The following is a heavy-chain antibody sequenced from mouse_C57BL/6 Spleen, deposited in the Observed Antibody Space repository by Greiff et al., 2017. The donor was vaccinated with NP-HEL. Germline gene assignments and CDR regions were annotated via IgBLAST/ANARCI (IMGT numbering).Heavy chain of an antibody. CDR2: IYPGDGDT. J-gene: IGHJ4*01. V-gene: IGHV1-82*01. CDR3: ARSGGATVVPYYAMDY. CDR1: GYAFSSSW. Sequence: QVQLKESGPELVKPGASVKISCKASGYAFSSSWMNWVKQRPGKGLEWIGRIYPGDGDTNYNGKFKGKATLTADKSSSTAYMQLSSLTSEDSAVYFCARSGGATVVPYYAMDYWGQGTSVTVSS. D-gene: IGHD1-1*01.